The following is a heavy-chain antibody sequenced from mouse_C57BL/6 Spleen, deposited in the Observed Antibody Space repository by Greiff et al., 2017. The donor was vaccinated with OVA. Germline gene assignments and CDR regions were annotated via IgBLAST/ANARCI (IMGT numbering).Heavy chain of an antibody. D-gene: IGHD1-1*01. V-gene: IGHV1-50*01. CDR2: IDPSDSYT. Sequence: QVHVKQPGAELVKPGASVKLSCKASGYTFTSYWMQWVKQRPGQGLEWIGEIDPSDSYTNYNQKFKGKATLTVDTSSSTAYMQLSSLTSEDSAVYYCARSGYYGGRFAYWGQGTLVTVSA. CDR1: GYTFTSYW. J-gene: IGHJ3*01. CDR3: ARSGYYGGRFAY.